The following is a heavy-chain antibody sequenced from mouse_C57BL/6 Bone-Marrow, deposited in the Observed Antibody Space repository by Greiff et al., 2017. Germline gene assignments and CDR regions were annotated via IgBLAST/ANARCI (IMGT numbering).Heavy chain of an antibody. CDR2: IYPSDSET. V-gene: IGHV1-61*01. Sequence: QVQLQQPGAELVRPGSSVKLSCKASGTPFPSSWMDWVKQRPGQGLEWIGNIYPSDSETHYNQKFKDKATLTVDKSSSTAYMQLSSLTSEDSAVYYCARPYAYWGQGTLVTVSA. CDR1: GTPFPSSW. J-gene: IGHJ3*01. CDR3: ARPYAY.